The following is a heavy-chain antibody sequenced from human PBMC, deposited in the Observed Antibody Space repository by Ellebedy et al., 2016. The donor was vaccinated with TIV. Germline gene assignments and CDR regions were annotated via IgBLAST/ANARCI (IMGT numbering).Heavy chain of an antibody. D-gene: IGHD6-19*01. Sequence: GGSLRLXXAASGFTFSSYAMSWVRQAPGKGLEWVSAISGSGGSTYYADSVKGRFTISRDNSKNTLYLQMNSLRAEDTAVYYCAKLAGPYSSGIDYWGQGTLVTVSS. CDR1: GFTFSSYA. V-gene: IGHV3-23*01. CDR3: AKLAGPYSSGIDY. CDR2: ISGSGGST. J-gene: IGHJ4*02.